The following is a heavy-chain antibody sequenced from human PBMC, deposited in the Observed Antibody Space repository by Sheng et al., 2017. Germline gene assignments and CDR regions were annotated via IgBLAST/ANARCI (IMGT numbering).Heavy chain of an antibody. CDR2: IWYDGSNK. Sequence: QVQLVESGGGVVQPGRSLRLSCAASGFTFSSYGMHWVRQAPGKGLEWVAVIWYDGSNKYYADSVKGRFTISRDNSKNTLYLQMNSLRAEDTAVYYCAREVQFLGYYDSFGMDVWGQGTTVTVSS. D-gene: IGHD3-22*01. CDR3: AREVQFLGYYDSFGMDV. V-gene: IGHV3-33*01. J-gene: IGHJ6*02. CDR1: GFTFSSYG.